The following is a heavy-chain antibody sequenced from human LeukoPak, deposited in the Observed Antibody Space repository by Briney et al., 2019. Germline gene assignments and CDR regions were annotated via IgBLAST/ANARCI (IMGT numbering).Heavy chain of an antibody. CDR1: GGSISSY. Sequence: SETLSLTCTVSGGSISSYWSWLRQSPGKGLEWVGYIYFTGTTNYNPSLKSRLTISIDTSRNQFSLKLSSATAADTAIYYCVNGGSYLTKWGQGTLVTVSS. J-gene: IGHJ4*02. CDR3: VNGGSYLTK. D-gene: IGHD3-10*01. CDR2: IYFTGTT. V-gene: IGHV4-59*01.